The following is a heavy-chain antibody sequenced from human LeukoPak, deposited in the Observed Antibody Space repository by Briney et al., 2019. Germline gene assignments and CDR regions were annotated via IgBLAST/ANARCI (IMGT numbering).Heavy chain of an antibody. CDR3: ARHRPSTTYYDYVWGSYRQGGSFDY. CDR2: IYYSGST. J-gene: IGHJ4*02. Sequence: SETLSLTCTVSGGSISSSSYYWGWIRQPPGKGLEWIGSIYYSGSTYYNPSLKSRVTISVDTSKNQFSLKLSSVTAADTAVYYCARHRPSTTYYDYVWGSYRQGGSFDYWGQGTLVTVSS. CDR1: GGSISSSSYY. D-gene: IGHD3-16*02. V-gene: IGHV4-39*01.